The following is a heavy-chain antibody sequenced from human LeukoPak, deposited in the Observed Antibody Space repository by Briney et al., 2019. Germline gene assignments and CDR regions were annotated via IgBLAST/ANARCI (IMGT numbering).Heavy chain of an antibody. CDR1: GFTFSSYS. J-gene: IGHJ4*02. D-gene: IGHD3-22*01. CDR2: ISSSSSYI. CDR3: ARVPQYYYDSSGYFADY. Sequence: GGSLRLSCAASGFTFSSYSMNWVRRAPGKGLEWVSSISSSSSYIYYADSVKGRFTISRDNAKNSLYLQMNSLRAEDTAVYYCARVPQYYYDSSGYFADYWGQGTLVTVSS. V-gene: IGHV3-21*01.